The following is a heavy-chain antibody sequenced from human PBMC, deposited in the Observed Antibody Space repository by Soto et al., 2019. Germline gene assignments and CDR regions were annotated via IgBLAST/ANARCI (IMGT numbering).Heavy chain of an antibody. V-gene: IGHV5-10-1*01. Sequence: EVQLVQSGAEVKKPGESLRISCEGSGYSFSTYWINWVRQMPGKGLEWMGRIDPSDSYTSYSPSFQGHVTISADECIGTPCLEWSSVNASYTAMYFCAKSGSPNVGGAFCAFDFWGQGTMVTVSS. CDR2: IDPSDSYT. D-gene: IGHD3-3*02. J-gene: IGHJ3*01. CDR3: AKSGSPNVGGAFCAFDF. CDR1: GYSFSTYW.